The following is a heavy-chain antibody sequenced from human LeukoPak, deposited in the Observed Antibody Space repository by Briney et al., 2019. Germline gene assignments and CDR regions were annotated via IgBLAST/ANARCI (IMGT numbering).Heavy chain of an antibody. Sequence: PGGSLRLSCAASGFTFSSYAMSWVRQAPGKGLEWVSAISGSGCSTYYADSVKGRFTISRDNSRNTLYLQMNSLRAEDTAVYYCAKEAKPPGNYYDSSGYYYDYWGQGTLVTVSS. D-gene: IGHD3-22*01. CDR2: ISGSGCST. CDR3: AKEAKPPGNYYDSSGYYYDY. V-gene: IGHV3-23*01. J-gene: IGHJ4*02. CDR1: GFTFSSYA.